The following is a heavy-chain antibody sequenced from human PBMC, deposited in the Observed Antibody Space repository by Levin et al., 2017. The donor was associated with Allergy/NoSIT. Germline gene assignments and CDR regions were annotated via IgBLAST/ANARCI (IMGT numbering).Heavy chain of an antibody. CDR1: GFTFSSYG. Sequence: PGGSLRLSCAASGFTFSSYGMHWVRQAPGKGLEWVAVIWYDGSNKYYADSVKGRFTISRDNSKNTLYLQMNSLRAEDTAVYYCAREGGIAVAGTGYFDYWGQGTLVTVSS. V-gene: IGHV3-33*01. D-gene: IGHD6-19*01. J-gene: IGHJ4*02. CDR3: AREGGIAVAGTGYFDY. CDR2: IWYDGSNK.